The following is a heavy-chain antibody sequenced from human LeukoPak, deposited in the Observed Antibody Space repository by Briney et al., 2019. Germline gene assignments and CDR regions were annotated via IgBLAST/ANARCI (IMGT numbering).Heavy chain of an antibody. D-gene: IGHD5-18*01. J-gene: IGHJ4*02. CDR1: GYSITSGYY. CDR2: IYHSGST. CDR3: ATSSDTASAY. Sequence: SETLSLTCTVSGYSITSGYYWGWIRQPPGKGLEWIGSIYHSGSTYYNPSLKTRVTISVDTSKNQFSLQLSSVTAADTAVYYCATSSDTASAYWGQGTLVTVFS. V-gene: IGHV4-38-2*02.